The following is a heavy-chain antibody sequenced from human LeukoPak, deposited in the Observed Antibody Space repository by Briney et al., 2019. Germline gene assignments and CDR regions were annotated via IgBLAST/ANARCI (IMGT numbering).Heavy chain of an antibody. CDR1: GYTFNAYY. J-gene: IGHJ6*03. D-gene: IGHD2-2*01. V-gene: IGHV1-2*02. CDR2: INPNSGGT. CDR3: ATADDCSSTSCYRPQYYYYYYMDV. Sequence: ASVKVSCKTSGYTFNAYYMHWVRQAPGQGLEWMGWINPNSGGTNYAQKFQGRVTMTRDTSISTAYMELSRLRSDDTAVYYCATADDCSSTSCYRPQYYYYYYMDVWGKGTTVTVSS.